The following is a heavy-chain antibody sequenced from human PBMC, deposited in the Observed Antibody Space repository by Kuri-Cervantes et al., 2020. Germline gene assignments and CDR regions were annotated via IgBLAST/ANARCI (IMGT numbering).Heavy chain of an antibody. CDR3: AKGGDGYNYRIY. CDR1: GFTVSSNY. CDR2: IYSGGST. V-gene: IGHV3-53*05. D-gene: IGHD5-24*01. J-gene: IGHJ4*02. Sequence: GESLKISCAASGFTVSSNYMSWVRQAPGKGLEWVSVIYSGGSTYYADSVKGRFTISRDNSKNTLYLQVNSLRAEDTAVYYCAKGGDGYNYRIYWGQGTLVTVSS.